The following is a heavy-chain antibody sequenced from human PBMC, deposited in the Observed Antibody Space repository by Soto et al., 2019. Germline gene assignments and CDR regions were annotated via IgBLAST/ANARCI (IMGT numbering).Heavy chain of an antibody. CDR2: IWYDGSNK. V-gene: IGHV3-33*01. CDR3: ARGSVFGVVIIPQYYYYGMDV. D-gene: IGHD3-3*01. Sequence: GGSLRLSCAASGFTFSSYGMHWVRQAPGKGLKWVAVIWYDGSNKYYADSVKGRFTISRDNSKNTLYLQMNSLRAEDTAVYYCARGSVFGVVIIPQYYYYGMDVWGQGTTVTVSS. CDR1: GFTFSSYG. J-gene: IGHJ6*02.